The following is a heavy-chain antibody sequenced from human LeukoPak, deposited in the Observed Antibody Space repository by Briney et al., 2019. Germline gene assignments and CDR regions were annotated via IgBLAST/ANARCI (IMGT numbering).Heavy chain of an antibody. D-gene: IGHD1-26*01. CDR3: ARPGVGATSGNDAFDI. Sequence: SETLSLTCAVSGFSISGGCFWGWVRQPPGKGLEWIGNIYQIRNTYYNPSLKSRVTISVDTSKNQFSLRLSSVIAADTAVYYCARPGVGATSGNDAFDIWGQGTMVTVSS. CDR1: GFSISGGCF. J-gene: IGHJ3*02. CDR2: IYQIRNT. V-gene: IGHV4-38-2*01.